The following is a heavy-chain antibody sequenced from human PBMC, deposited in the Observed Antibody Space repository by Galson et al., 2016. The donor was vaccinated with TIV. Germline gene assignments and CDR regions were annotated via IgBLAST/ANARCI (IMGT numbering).Heavy chain of an antibody. D-gene: IGHD2/OR15-2a*01. V-gene: IGHV1-24*01. J-gene: IGHJ5*02. CDR2: FDPEVAKT. CDR1: GNSLNELV. CDR3: ATVAWFPGLSLDT. Sequence: SVKVSCKVSGNSLNELVIHWVRQAPGKGLEWMGGFDPEVAKTVYAQKLQDRVTMAADTSTNTASMELGSLRFEDTAVYYCATVAWFPGLSLDTWGQGTLVPVSS.